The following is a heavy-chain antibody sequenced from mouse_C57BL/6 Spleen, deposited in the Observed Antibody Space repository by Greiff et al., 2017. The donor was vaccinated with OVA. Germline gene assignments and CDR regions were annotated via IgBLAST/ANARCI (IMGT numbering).Heavy chain of an antibody. D-gene: IGHD2-3*01. Sequence: EVMLVESGEGLVKPGGSLKLSCAASGFTFSSYAMSWVRQTPEKRLEWVAYISSGGDYIYYADTVKGRFTISRDNARNTLYLQMSSLKSEDTAMYYCTRDGGDGYPYYFDYWGQGTTLTVSS. CDR1: GFTFSSYA. V-gene: IGHV5-9-1*02. J-gene: IGHJ2*01. CDR3: TRDGGDGYPYYFDY. CDR2: ISSGGDYI.